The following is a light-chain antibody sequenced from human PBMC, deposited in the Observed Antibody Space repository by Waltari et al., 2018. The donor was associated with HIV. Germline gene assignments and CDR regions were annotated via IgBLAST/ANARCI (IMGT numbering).Light chain of an antibody. CDR1: ELGNKD. Sequence: SYELAQPPSVSVSPGQTAIISCSGDELGNKDACWYQQKPGQFPVLVIFQSKRRPSGIPERFSGSNSGNTATLTISGAQAVDEADYYCQAWDSNTAVFGGGTKLTVL. CDR2: QSK. CDR3: QAWDSNTAV. J-gene: IGLJ2*01. V-gene: IGLV3-1*01.